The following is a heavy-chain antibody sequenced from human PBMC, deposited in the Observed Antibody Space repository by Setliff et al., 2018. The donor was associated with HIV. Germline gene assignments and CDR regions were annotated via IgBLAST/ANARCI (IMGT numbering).Heavy chain of an antibody. CDR1: GFSFSRYG. CDR2: IWDDGSYE. CDR3: TREGVTFDDYYYMDV. D-gene: IGHD2-21*02. Sequence: GSLRLSCAASGFSFSRYGIHWVRQAPGKGLEWVAVIWDDGSYEYYADSVKGRFTIFRDNSKNTLYLQMNSLRAEDTAVYYCTREGVTFDDYYYMDVWGKGTTVTVSS. V-gene: IGHV3-33*01. J-gene: IGHJ6*03.